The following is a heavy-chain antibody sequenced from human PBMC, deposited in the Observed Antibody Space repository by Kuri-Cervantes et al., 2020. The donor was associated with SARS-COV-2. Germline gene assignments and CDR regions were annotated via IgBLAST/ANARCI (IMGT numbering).Heavy chain of an antibody. V-gene: IGHV4-39*01. Sequence: SETLSLTCTVSGGSISSSSYYWGWIRQPPGKGLEWIGSIYCSGSTYYNPSLKSRVTISVDTSKNQFSLKLSSVTAADTAVYYCARTRFSCSSTSCYSFDYWGQGTLVTVSS. CDR1: GGSISSSSYY. CDR2: IYCSGST. J-gene: IGHJ4*02. CDR3: ARTRFSCSSTSCYSFDY. D-gene: IGHD2-2*01.